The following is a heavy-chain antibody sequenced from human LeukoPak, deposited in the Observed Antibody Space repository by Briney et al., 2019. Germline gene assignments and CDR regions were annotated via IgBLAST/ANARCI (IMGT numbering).Heavy chain of an antibody. CDR1: GGSFSGYY. J-gene: IGHJ4*02. CDR2: INHSGST. V-gene: IGHV4-34*01. D-gene: IGHD3-3*01. Sequence: SETLSLTCAVYGGSFSGYYWSWIRQPPGKGLEWIGEINHSGSTNYNPSLKSRVTISVDTSKNQFSLKLSSVIAADTAVYYCARGGFWSGYRDYWGQGTLVTVSS. CDR3: ARGGFWSGYRDY.